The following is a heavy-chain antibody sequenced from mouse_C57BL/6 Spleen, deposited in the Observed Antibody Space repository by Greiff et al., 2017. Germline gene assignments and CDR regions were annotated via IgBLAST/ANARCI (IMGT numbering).Heavy chain of an antibody. CDR1: GYTFTSYW. Sequence: QVQLQQPGAELVKPGASVKMSCKASGYTFTSYWITWVKQRPGQGLEWIGDLYPGSGSTNYNEQFKSKATLTVDTSSSTAYMQLSSLTSEDSSVYYCARRGGNYFDDWGQGTTLTVSA. CDR2: LYPGSGST. V-gene: IGHV1-55*01. CDR3: ARRGGNYFDD. J-gene: IGHJ2*01.